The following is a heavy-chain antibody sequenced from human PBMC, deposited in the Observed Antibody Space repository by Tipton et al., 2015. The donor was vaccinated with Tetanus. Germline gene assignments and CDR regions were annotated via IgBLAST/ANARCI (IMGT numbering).Heavy chain of an antibody. Sequence: TLSLTCTVSGGSISSGGYYWSWIRQHPGKGLEWIGYIYYSGSTYYNPSLKSRVTISVDTSKNQFSLKLSSVTAADTAVYYCARVGYGDYTIDYWGQGTQITVSS. CDR3: ARVGYGDYTIDY. CDR1: GGSISSGGYY. V-gene: IGHV4-31*03. D-gene: IGHD4-17*01. J-gene: IGHJ4*02. CDR2: IYYSGST.